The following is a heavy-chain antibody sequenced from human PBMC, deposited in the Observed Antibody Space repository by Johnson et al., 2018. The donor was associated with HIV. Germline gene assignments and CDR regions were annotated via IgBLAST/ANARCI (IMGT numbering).Heavy chain of an antibody. CDR1: GFTFSSYA. CDR2: ISYDGSNK. Sequence: QMLLVESGGGVVQPGRSLRLSCAASGFTFSSYALHWVRQAPGKGLEWVAVISYDGSNKYYADSVKGRFTISRDNSKNTLYLQMNSLRADDTAVYYCAREGIWYCSGGSCYGAFDIWG. D-gene: IGHD2-15*01. CDR3: AREGIWYCSGGSCYGAFDI. J-gene: IGHJ3*02. V-gene: IGHV3-30*14.